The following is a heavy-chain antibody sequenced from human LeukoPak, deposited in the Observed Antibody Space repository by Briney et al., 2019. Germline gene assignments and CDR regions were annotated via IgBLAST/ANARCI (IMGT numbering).Heavy chain of an antibody. CDR2: ISYDGSNK. J-gene: IGHJ4*02. CDR3: AKEGSIFGVVIRPYYFDY. Sequence: GGSLRLSCAASGFTFSSYGMHWVRQAPGKGLEWVAVISYDGSNKYYADSVKGRFTISRDNSKNTLYLQMNSLRAEDTAVYYCAKEGSIFGVVIRPYYFDYWGQGILVTVSS. V-gene: IGHV3-30*18. D-gene: IGHD3-3*01. CDR1: GFTFSSYG.